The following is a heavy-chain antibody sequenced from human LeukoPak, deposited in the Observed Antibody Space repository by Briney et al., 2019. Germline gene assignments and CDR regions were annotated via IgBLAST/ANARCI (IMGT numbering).Heavy chain of an antibody. V-gene: IGHV3-7*01. CDR2: IEEYGNEI. D-gene: IGHD3-10*01. CDR3: ARGEYGSGSYSSYFDY. Sequence: GGSLRLSCAASGFTFSTYWMGWVRQAPGKGLEWVANIEEYGNEIHYVDSVKGRFTISRDNTKTSLYLQMNSLRVEDTAVYYCARGEYGSGSYSSYFDYWGQGTLVTVSS. CDR1: GFTFSTYW. J-gene: IGHJ4*02.